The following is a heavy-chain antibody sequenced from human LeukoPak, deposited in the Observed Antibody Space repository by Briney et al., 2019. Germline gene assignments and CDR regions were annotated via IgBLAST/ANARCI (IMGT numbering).Heavy chain of an antibody. J-gene: IGHJ4*02. CDR1: GGTFSSYA. CDR2: IIPIFGTA. CDR3: ARNGDNCSGGSCYTDY. Sequence: GASVKVSCKASGGTFSSYAISWVRQAPGQGLEWMGGIIPIFGTANYAQKFQGRVTITADESTSTAYMELSSLRSEDTAVYYCARNGDNCSGGSCYTDYWGQGTLVTVSS. D-gene: IGHD2-15*01. V-gene: IGHV1-69*13.